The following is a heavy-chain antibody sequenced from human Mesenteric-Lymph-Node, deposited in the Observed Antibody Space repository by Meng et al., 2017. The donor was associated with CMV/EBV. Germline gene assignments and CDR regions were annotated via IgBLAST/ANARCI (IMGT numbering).Heavy chain of an antibody. CDR3: ARARIQRWLQGYYYYGLDV. CDR2: IYYSGST. D-gene: IGHD5-24*01. J-gene: IGHJ6*02. Sequence: GSLRLSCTVSGGSISSYYWSWIRQPPGKGLEWIGYIYYSGSTNYNPSLKSRVTISVDTSKNQFSLKLSSVTAADTAVYYCARARIQRWLQGYYYYGLDVWGQGTTVTVSS. V-gene: IGHV4-59*01. CDR1: GGSISSYY.